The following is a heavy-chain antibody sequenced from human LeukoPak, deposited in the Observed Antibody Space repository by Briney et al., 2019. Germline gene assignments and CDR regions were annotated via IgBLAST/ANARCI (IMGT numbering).Heavy chain of an antibody. Sequence: SETLSLTCAVSGGSISSTNWWSWVRQPPGKGLEWIGGIYHSGSTNYNPSLKSRVTISLDKSKNQFSLKLSSVTAADTAVYYCASTMIRGDSYWGQGTLVTVSS. D-gene: IGHD3-10*01. CDR3: ASTMIRGDSY. CDR1: GGSISSTNW. CDR2: IYHSGST. J-gene: IGHJ4*02. V-gene: IGHV4-4*02.